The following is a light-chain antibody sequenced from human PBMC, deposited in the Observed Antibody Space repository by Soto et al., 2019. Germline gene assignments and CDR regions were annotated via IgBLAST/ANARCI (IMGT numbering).Light chain of an antibody. CDR1: QDISNY. V-gene: IGKV1-33*01. CDR3: QEYDTLLTLT. J-gene: IGKJ4*01. CDR2: DAS. Sequence: DIQMTQSPSSLSASVGDRVTITCQASQDISNYLNWYQQKLGKAPKLLIYDASNLETGFPSRFSGSGSGTDFTLTIRSLQPEDIATYYCQEYDTLLTLTFGGGTKIEIK.